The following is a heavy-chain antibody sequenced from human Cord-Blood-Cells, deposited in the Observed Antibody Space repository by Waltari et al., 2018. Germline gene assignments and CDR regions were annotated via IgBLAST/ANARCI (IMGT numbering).Heavy chain of an antibody. CDR3: ARDHGRKHYYDSSGYGGGYFDL. CDR2: IYTSGST. D-gene: IGHD3-22*01. J-gene: IGHJ2*01. V-gene: IGHV4-4*07. Sequence: QVQLQESGPGLVKPSETLSLTCTVSGGSIRSYYWSWIRQPAGTGLEWIGRIYTSGSTNYNPSLKSRVTMSVDTSKNQFSLKLSSVTAADTAVYYCARDHGRKHYYDSSGYGGGYFDLWGRGTLVTVSS. CDR1: GGSIRSYY.